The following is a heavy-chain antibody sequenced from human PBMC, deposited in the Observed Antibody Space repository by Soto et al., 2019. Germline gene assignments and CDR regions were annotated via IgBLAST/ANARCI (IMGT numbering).Heavy chain of an antibody. D-gene: IGHD3-22*01. J-gene: IGHJ4*02. CDR1: GFTFSSYA. CDR3: ARDPDSLYYFDY. CDR2: ISYDGSNK. V-gene: IGHV3-30-3*01. Sequence: QVQLVESGGGVVQPGRSLRLSCAASGFTFSSYAMHWVRQAPGKGLEWVAVISYDGSNKYHADSVKGRFTISRDNSKNTLYLQMNSLRAEDTAVYYCARDPDSLYYFDYWGQGTLVTVSS.